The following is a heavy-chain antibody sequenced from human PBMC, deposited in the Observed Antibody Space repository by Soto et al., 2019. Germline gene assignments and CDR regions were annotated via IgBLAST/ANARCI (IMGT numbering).Heavy chain of an antibody. V-gene: IGHV3-30*18. CDR1: GFTFSSYG. Sequence: GGSLRLSCAASGFTFSSYGMHWVRQAPGKGLEWVAVISYDGSNKYYADSVKGRFTISRDNSKNTLYLQMNSLRAEDTAVYYCAKDLGSGSCLDYWGQGTLVTAPQ. CDR3: AKDLGSGSCLDY. CDR2: ISYDGSNK. J-gene: IGHJ4*02. D-gene: IGHD1-26*01.